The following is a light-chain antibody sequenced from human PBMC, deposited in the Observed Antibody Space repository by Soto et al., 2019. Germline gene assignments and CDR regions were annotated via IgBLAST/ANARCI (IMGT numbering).Light chain of an antibody. J-gene: IGKJ2*01. CDR3: QQCYSTPA. Sequence: DIQMTQSPSSLSASVGDRVTITCRASQAIDNYLNWYQQKPGKAPRLLIYAASTLQSGVPSRFSGTGSGTAVTLTITSLQPEDFGTYYWQQCYSTPAFGQGTTLEIK. CDR2: AAS. CDR1: QAIDNY. V-gene: IGKV1-39*01.